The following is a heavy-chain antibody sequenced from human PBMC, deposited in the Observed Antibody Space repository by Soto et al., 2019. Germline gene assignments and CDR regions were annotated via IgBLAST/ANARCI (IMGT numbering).Heavy chain of an antibody. Sequence: SETLSLTCTVSDGSISTYYWSWIRQPPGKGLEWIGYIYYSGSTNYNPSLKSRVTISIDTSKKQFSLKLSSVTPADTAVYYCARGSLTDAFEIWGQGTMVTVSS. V-gene: IGHV4-59*01. J-gene: IGHJ3*02. CDR1: DGSISTYY. CDR2: IYYSGST. CDR3: ARGSLTDAFEI.